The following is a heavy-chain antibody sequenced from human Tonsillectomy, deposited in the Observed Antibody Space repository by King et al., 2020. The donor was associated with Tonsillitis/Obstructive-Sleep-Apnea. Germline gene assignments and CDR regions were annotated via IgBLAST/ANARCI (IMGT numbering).Heavy chain of an antibody. CDR1: GFTFSNSW. CDR3: ARSNWFDP. V-gene: IGHV3-74*01. J-gene: IGHJ5*02. CDR2: INGDGIRT. Sequence: DVQLVESGGGLVQPGGSLRLSCAASGFTFSNSWINWVRQAPGKGLLWVSRINGDGIRTNYADSVKGRFTISRDNAKNTRYLQMNSLRVEDTAVYYCARSNWFDPWGQGTLVTVSS.